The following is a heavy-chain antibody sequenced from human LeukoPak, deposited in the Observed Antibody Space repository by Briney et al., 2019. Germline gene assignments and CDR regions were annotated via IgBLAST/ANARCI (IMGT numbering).Heavy chain of an antibody. J-gene: IGHJ3*02. CDR3: ARLRVVWDLDDAFDI. CDR2: INWTGGST. Sequence: GGSLRLSCAASGFTFDDYGMTWVRQAPGKGLEWVSGINWTGGSTAYADSVKGRFTISRDSAKNSLYLQMNSLRAEDTALYYCARLRVVWDLDDAFDIWGQGTMVIVSS. CDR1: GFTFDDYG. V-gene: IGHV3-20*04. D-gene: IGHD1-26*01.